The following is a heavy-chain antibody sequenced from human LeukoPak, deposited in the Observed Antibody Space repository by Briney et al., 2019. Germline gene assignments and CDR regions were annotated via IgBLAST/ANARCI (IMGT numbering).Heavy chain of an antibody. V-gene: IGHV4-39*01. CDR1: GGSISSSSYY. J-gene: IGHJ4*02. D-gene: IGHD3-22*01. CDR2: IYYSGST. CDR3: ARFVSGYRSKSFDY. Sequence: PSETLSLTCTVSGGSISSSSYYWGWIRQPPGKGLEWFGSIYYSGSTYYNPSLKSRVTISVDTSKNQFSLKLSSGTAADTAVYYCARFVSGYRSKSFDYWGQGTLVTVSS.